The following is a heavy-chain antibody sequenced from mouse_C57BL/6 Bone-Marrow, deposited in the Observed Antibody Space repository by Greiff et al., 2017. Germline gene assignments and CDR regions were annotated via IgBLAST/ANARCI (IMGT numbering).Heavy chain of an antibody. CDR3: AIGVFITTVVATRFAY. CDR2: IDPSDSYT. D-gene: IGHD1-1*01. J-gene: IGHJ3*01. V-gene: IGHV1-59*01. Sequence: VQLQQPGAELVRPGTSVKLSCKASGYTFTSYWMHWVKQRPGQGLEWIGVIDPSDSYTNYNQKFKGKATLTVDTSSSTAYMQLSSRTSEDSAVYYCAIGVFITTVVATRFAYWGQGTLVTVSA. CDR1: GYTFTSYW.